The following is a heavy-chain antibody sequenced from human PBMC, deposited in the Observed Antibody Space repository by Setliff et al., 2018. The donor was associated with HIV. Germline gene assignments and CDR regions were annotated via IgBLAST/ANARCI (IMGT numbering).Heavy chain of an antibody. D-gene: IGHD3-3*01. J-gene: IGHJ4*02. Sequence: PGGSLRLSCAASGFSFSFYSMNWVRQAPGKGLEWISYIKSTSSLIYYADSVKGRFTMSRDNAKNTLYLQMNSLRAEDTAVYYCARDRLYYNFWSAPHYWGQGTLVTVSS. CDR3: ARDRLYYNFWSAPHY. V-gene: IGHV3-48*04. CDR1: GFSFSFYS. CDR2: IKSTSSLI.